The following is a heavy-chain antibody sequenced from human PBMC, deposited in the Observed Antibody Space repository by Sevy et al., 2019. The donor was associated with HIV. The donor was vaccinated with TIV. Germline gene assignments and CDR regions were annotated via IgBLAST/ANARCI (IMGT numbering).Heavy chain of an antibody. V-gene: IGHV3-30-3*01. J-gene: IGHJ4*02. D-gene: IGHD2-21*02. CDR2: ISYSGTNK. CDR1: GFTFTLYA. Sequence: GGSLRLSCAASGFTFTLYAIHWVRQAPGKGLEWVALISYSGTNKYYADSVKGRFTISRDDSKNTACLQMNNLRTDDTAVYSCARVAVEYCTDDCYHRFDYWGQGTQVTVSS. CDR3: ARVAVEYCTDDCYHRFDY.